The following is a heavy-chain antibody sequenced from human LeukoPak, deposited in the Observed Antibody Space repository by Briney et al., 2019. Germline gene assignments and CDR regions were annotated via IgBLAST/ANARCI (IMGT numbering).Heavy chain of an antibody. J-gene: IGHJ4*02. CDR2: IYYSGST. CDR3: ARQGDVLRYFDWLDY. Sequence: PSETLSLTCTVSGGSISSSSYYWGWIRHPPGKGLEGIGSIYYSGSTYYNPSLKSRVTISVATSKNQFSLKLSSVTAADTAVYYCARQGDVLRYFDWLDYWGQGTLVTVSS. CDR1: GGSISSSSYY. V-gene: IGHV4-39*01. D-gene: IGHD3-9*01.